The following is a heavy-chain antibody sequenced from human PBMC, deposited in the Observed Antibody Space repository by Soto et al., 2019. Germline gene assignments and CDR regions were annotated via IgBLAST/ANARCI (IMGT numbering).Heavy chain of an antibody. D-gene: IGHD4-17*01. V-gene: IGHV1-18*01. J-gene: IGHJ6*03. Sequence: GASVKVSCKASGYTFTSYGISWVRQAPGQGLEWMGWISAYNGNTNYAQKLQGRVTMTTDTSTSTAYMELRSLRSDDTAVYYCAREFHTVNTKYMDVWGKGTTVTVSS. CDR3: AREFHTVNTKYMDV. CDR2: ISAYNGNT. CDR1: GYTFTSYG.